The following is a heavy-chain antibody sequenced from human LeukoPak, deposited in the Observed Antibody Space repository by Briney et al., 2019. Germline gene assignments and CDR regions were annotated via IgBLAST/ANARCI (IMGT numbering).Heavy chain of an antibody. J-gene: IGHJ4*02. CDR2: IWYDGSNK. CDR3: ARGRDSWMTPYYFDY. Sequence: QPGRSLRLSCAASGFTFSSYGMHWVRQAPGKGLEWVAVIWYDGSNKYYADSVKGRFTISRDNSKNTLYLQMNSLRAEDTAVYCCARGRDSWMTPYYFDYWGQGTLVTVSS. CDR1: GFTFSSYG. V-gene: IGHV3-33*01. D-gene: IGHD2-21*01.